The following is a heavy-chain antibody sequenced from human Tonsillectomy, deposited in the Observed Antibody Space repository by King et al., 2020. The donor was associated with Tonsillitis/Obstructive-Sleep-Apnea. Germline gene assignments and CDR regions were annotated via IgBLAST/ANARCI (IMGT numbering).Heavy chain of an antibody. D-gene: IGHD3-22*01. CDR1: GFTFSDYY. J-gene: IGHJ6*02. Sequence: VQLVESGGGLVKPGGSLRLSCAASGFTFSDYYMIWIRQAPGKGLEWVSYISSGRSYTNYADSVKGRFTISRDNAKNSLYLQMNSLRAEDTAVYYCARDRPNSYDTSGGMDVWGQGTTVTVPS. V-gene: IGHV3-11*06. CDR2: ISSGRSYT. CDR3: ARDRPNSYDTSGGMDV.